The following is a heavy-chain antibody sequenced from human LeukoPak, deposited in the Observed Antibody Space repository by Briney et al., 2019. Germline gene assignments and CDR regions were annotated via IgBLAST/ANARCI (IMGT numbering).Heavy chain of an antibody. CDR3: ARDSYYGSSGYLAY. Sequence: PGGSLRLSCAASGFTFSSYAMHWVRQAPGKGLEWVAVISYDGSNKYYADSVKGRFTISRDNSKNTLYLQMNSLRAEDTAVYYCARDSYYGSSGYLAYWGQGTLVTVSS. D-gene: IGHD3-22*01. V-gene: IGHV3-30-3*01. CDR2: ISYDGSNK. CDR1: GFTFSSYA. J-gene: IGHJ4*02.